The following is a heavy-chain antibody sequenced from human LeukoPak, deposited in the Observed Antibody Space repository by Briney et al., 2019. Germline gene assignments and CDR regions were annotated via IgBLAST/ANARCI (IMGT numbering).Heavy chain of an antibody. J-gene: IGHJ4*02. CDR2: MKTDSGDT. CDR3: SSGKGLEGNPFHS. Sequence: ASVRLSCTASGYTFTSYGISWVRQATGQGLEWVGWMKTDSGDTGYAETVKGRVTITRDTSMTTVYMQLNSLRAEDTAVYYFSSGKGLEGNPFHSSGEGAPVTVSP. CDR1: GYTFTSYG. D-gene: IGHD1-14*01. V-gene: IGHV1-8*03.